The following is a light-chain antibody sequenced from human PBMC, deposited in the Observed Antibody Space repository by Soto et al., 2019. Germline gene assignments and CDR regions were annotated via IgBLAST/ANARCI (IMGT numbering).Light chain of an antibody. Sequence: DIQMTQSPSTLSASVRDRVTITCRASQSISTWLAWYQQKPGKAPKLLIYKASSLEGGVPSRFSGSGSGTEFYITISSLQPDDFATYYCQQYNTYPLTFGGGTTVEIK. CDR1: QSISTW. CDR2: KAS. CDR3: QQYNTYPLT. V-gene: IGKV1-5*03. J-gene: IGKJ4*01.